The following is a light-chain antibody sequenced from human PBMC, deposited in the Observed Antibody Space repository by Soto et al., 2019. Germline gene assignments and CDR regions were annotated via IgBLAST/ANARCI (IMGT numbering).Light chain of an antibody. CDR2: DAS. CDR3: QQRSNWPLT. Sequence: EIVSSQCPATLSLSPGERATLSCRASQSVSSYLAWYQQKPGQAPRLLIYDASNRATGIPARFSGSGSGTDFTLTISSLEPEDFAGYYCQQRSNWPLTFGPGTKVDIK. V-gene: IGKV3-11*01. CDR1: QSVSSY. J-gene: IGKJ3*01.